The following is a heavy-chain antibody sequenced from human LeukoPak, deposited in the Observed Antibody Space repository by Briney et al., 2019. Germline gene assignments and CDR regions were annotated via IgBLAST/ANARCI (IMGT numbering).Heavy chain of an antibody. CDR2: ISSSGSTI. D-gene: IGHD1-7*01. Sequence: GGSLRLSCAASGFTFSDYYMSWIRQAPGKGLEWVSYISSSGSTIYYADSVKGRFTISGDNAKNSLYLQMNSLRAEDTAVYYCARDNNWNYNYYWGQGTLVTVSS. V-gene: IGHV3-11*01. CDR1: GFTFSDYY. CDR3: ARDNNWNYNYY. J-gene: IGHJ4*02.